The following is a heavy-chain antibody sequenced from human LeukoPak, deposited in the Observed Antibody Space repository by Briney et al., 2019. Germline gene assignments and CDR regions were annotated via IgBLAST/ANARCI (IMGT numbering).Heavy chain of an antibody. CDR1: GFTFSHYW. V-gene: IGHV3-74*01. D-gene: IGHD5/OR15-5a*01. Sequence: PGGSLRLSCAVSGFTFSHYWMHWVRQAPGKGLVWVSRINSDGSTTGYADSVKGRFTISRDNAKNTLYLQMNSLRAEDTAVYYCAREYSTIECWGRGTLVTVSS. CDR3: AREYSTIEC. CDR2: INSDGSTT. J-gene: IGHJ4*02.